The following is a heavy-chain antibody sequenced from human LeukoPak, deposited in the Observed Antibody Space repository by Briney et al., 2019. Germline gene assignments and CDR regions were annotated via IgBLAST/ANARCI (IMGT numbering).Heavy chain of an antibody. D-gene: IGHD4-23*01. CDR2: ISSDETTT. J-gene: IGHJ4*02. CDR1: GFTFSDYW. Sequence: GGSLRLSCAASGFTFSDYWMHWVRQAPGQGLVWVSRISSDETTTSYADSVKGRFTISRDNAKSTLYLQMNSLRAEDTAVYYCARGPYDFGGNSATGFDYWGQGTLVTVSS. CDR3: ARGPYDFGGNSATGFDY. V-gene: IGHV3-74*01.